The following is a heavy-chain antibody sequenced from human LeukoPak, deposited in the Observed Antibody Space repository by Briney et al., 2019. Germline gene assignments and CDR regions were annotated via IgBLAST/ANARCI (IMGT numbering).Heavy chain of an antibody. D-gene: IGHD3-10*01. J-gene: IGHJ4*02. V-gene: IGHV4-59*11. CDR2: IYYSGST. Sequence: SETLSLTCTVSGGSISSHYWSWIRQPPGKGLEWIGYIYYSGSTNYNPSLKSRVTTSVDTSKNQFSLKLSSVTAADTAVFYCARATYGAHFDYWGQGTLVTVSS. CDR3: ARATYGAHFDY. CDR1: GGSISSHY.